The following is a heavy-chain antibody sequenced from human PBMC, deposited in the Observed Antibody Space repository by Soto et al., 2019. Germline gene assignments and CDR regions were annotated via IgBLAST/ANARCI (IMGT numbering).Heavy chain of an antibody. V-gene: IGHV3-23*01. D-gene: IGHD3-22*01. J-gene: IGHJ4*02. CDR1: GFTFSSYA. Sequence: QAGGSLRLSCAASGFTFSSYAMSWVRQAPGKGLEWVSAISGSGGSTYYADSVKGRFTISRDNSKNTLYLQMNSLRAEDTAVYYCAKVKKENLDYDSSGFYYFDYWGQGTLVTVSS. CDR3: AKVKKENLDYDSSGFYYFDY. CDR2: ISGSGGST.